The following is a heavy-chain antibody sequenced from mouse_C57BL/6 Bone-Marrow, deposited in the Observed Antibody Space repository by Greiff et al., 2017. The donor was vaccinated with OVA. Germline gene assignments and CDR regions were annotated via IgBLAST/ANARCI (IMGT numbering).Heavy chain of an antibody. D-gene: IGHD2-4*01. CDR2: IHPNSGST. Sequence: VQLQQPGAELVKPGASVKLSCKASGYTFTSYWMPWVKQRPGQGLEWIGMIHPNSGSTNYNEKFKSKATLTVDKSSSTAYMQLSSLTSEDSAVYYCARGGLRRRDWFAYWGQGTLVTVSA. CDR1: GYTFTSYW. V-gene: IGHV1-64*01. J-gene: IGHJ3*01. CDR3: ARGGLRRRDWFAY.